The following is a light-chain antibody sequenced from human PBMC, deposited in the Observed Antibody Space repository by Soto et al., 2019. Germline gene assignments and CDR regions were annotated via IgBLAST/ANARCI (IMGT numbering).Light chain of an antibody. V-gene: IGKV3-20*01. CDR2: GAS. Sequence: EIVLTQSPGTLSLSPGERATLSCRASQSVSSSYLAWYQQKPGQAPRLLIYGASSRATGIPDRFSGSGSGTDFTLTISRLEPEDFAVYYCQHYGSSQLTFGGGNKVEI. J-gene: IGKJ4*01. CDR3: QHYGSSQLT. CDR1: QSVSSSY.